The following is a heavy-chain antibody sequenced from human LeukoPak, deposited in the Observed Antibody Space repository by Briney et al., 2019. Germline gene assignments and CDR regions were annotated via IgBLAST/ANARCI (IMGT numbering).Heavy chain of an antibody. D-gene: IGHD1-7*01. CDR3: VRGVGVSRFNYLDP. J-gene: IGHJ5*02. Sequence: GGSLRLSCAASGFTFSSFGMHWVRQAPGKGLEWGAVIWYDASNKYYADSVKGRFTISRDNSKNTLYLHMNSLRDDDTAVYYCVRGVGVSRFNYLDPWGQGTLVIVSS. V-gene: IGHV3-33*01. CDR2: IWYDASNK. CDR1: GFTFSSFG.